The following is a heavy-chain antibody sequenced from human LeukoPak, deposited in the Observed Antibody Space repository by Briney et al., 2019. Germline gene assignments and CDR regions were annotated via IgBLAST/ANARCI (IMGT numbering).Heavy chain of an antibody. D-gene: IGHD2-21*01. CDR3: VVEVVVAGNRIDY. Sequence: PGRSLRLSCAASGFIFSTYAMNWVRQTPGKGLEWISYIGRDSGTMYADSVKGRFTIARANTRKSLFLHLNGLRGEDTGVYHCVVEVVVAGNRIDYWGQGIQVTVSS. J-gene: IGHJ4*02. CDR1: GFIFSTYA. V-gene: IGHV3-48*04. CDR2: IGRDSGTM.